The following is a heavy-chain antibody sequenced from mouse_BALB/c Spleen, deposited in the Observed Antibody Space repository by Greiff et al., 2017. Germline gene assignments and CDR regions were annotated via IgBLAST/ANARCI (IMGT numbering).Heavy chain of an antibody. CDR2: IYPGDGDT. CDR3: ARYGYYGSSYCDY. Sequence: QVQLQQSGAELARPGASVKLSCKASGYTFTSYWMQWVKQRPGQGLEWIGAIYPGDGDTRYTQKFKGKATLTADKSSSTAYMQLSSLASEDSAVYYCARYGYYGSSYCDYWGQGTTLTVSS. CDR1: GYTFTSYW. D-gene: IGHD1-1*01. J-gene: IGHJ2*01. V-gene: IGHV1-87*01.